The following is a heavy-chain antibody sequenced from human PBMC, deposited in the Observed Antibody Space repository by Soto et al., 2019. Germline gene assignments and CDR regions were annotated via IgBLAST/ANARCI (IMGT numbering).Heavy chain of an antibody. V-gene: IGHV3-15*07. CDR1: GFTFTNAW. J-gene: IGHJ5*02. CDR3: TTYAHAGGWFPLAS. CDR2: IKGKSDGTAA. D-gene: IGHD6-19*01. Sequence: PGGSLRLSCAASGFTFTNAWMTWIRQAPGKGLEWVGRIKGKSDGTAADSAAPVRGRFFISRDDSKATVYLQMNSLKPEDTGVYYCTTYAHAGGWFPLASWGQGTLVTVSS.